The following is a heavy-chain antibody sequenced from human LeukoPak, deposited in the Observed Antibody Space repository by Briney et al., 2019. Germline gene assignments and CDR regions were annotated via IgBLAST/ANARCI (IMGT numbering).Heavy chain of an antibody. Sequence: PGGSLRLSCAASGFTLSNYGIHWVRQAAGKGMEWVAVIWDDGSYKYYADSVKGRFTISRDNSKNTLYLEMNSLRAEDTAVYYCARDESRGRRYSYCWGQGTLVTVSS. V-gene: IGHV3-33*01. CDR1: GFTLSNYG. J-gene: IGHJ4*02. CDR3: ARDESRGRRYSYC. CDR2: IWDDGSYK. D-gene: IGHD2-15*01.